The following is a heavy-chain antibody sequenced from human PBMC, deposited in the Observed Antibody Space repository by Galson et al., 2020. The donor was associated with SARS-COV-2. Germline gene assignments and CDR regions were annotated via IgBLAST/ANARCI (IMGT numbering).Heavy chain of an antibody. CDR3: GRKKRTLPQLGYRGWESPWFDP. V-gene: IGHV1-18*04. D-gene: IGHD6-13*01. J-gene: IGHJ5*02. CDR2: ISGYNGNT. Sequence: AADNVSCQPSGYTLSGYGISWVRQAPAQGLEGTGWISGYNGNTKYAQNFQGKVTLTTDTSTSTAYMELRILRSDDTAVYYWGRKKRTLPQLGYRGWESPWFDPWGQGTLVIVSS. CDR1: GYTLSGYG.